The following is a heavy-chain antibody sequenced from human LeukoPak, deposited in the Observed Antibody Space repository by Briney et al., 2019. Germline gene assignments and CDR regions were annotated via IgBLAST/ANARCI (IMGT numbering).Heavy chain of an antibody. V-gene: IGHV3-21*01. J-gene: IGHJ4*02. CDR1: GFTFSSYS. Sequence: GGSLRLSCAASGFTFSSYSTNWVRQAPGKGLEWVSSISSSSSYIYYADSVKGRFTISRDNAKNSLYLQMNSLRAEDTAVYYCATTPYETYYYDSSGYRTHDYWGQGTLVTVSS. CDR2: ISSSSSYI. CDR3: ATTPYETYYYDSSGYRTHDY. D-gene: IGHD3-22*01.